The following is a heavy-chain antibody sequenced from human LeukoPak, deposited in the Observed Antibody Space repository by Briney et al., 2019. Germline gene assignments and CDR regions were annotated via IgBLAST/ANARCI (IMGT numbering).Heavy chain of an antibody. CDR2: INHSGST. CDR1: GGSFSGYY. CDR3: ARPLGYSSSWGYFDY. D-gene: IGHD6-13*01. J-gene: IGHJ4*02. Sequence: SETLSLTCAVYGGSFSGYYWSWIRQPPGRGLEWIGEINHSGSTNYNPSLKSLVTISVDTSKNQFSLKLSSVTAADTAVYYCARPLGYSSSWGYFDYWGQGTLVTVSS. V-gene: IGHV4-34*01.